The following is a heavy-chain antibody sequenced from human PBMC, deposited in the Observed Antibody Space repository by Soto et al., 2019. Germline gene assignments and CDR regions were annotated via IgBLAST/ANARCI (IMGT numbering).Heavy chain of an antibody. CDR1: GYNFNRYW. CDR3: ARSLLIGTYEAFNI. CDR2: IYPGDSDT. V-gene: IGHV5-51*03. D-gene: IGHD6-13*01. J-gene: IGHJ3*02. Sequence: EVYLAQSGAEVKKPGESLKISCKGSGYNFNRYWIGWVRQMPGKGLEWMGVIYPGDSDTRYSPSLQGQVTISADKSSGAAYLRWSSRQASDTATYYCARSLLIGTYEAFNIGGQGTMVTVSS.